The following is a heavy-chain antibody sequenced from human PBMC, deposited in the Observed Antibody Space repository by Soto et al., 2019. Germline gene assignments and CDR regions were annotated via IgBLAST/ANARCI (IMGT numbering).Heavy chain of an antibody. D-gene: IGHD1-1*01. CDR2: ITDNGGST. Sequence: PGGSLRLSCAASGFTFSRDGMSWVRQAPGKGLEWVSLITDNGGSTYYADSVKGRFTISRDNTKNTLFLQMNSLRAEDTAVYYCAKERASTTAFDYWGQGAMVPVSP. CDR3: AKERASTTAFDY. CDR1: GFTFSRDG. V-gene: IGHV3-23*01. J-gene: IGHJ4*02.